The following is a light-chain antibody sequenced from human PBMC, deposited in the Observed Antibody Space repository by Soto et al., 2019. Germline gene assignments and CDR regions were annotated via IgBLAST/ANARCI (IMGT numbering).Light chain of an antibody. CDR3: QQSYSTPPT. V-gene: IGKV1-39*01. CDR2: GAS. J-gene: IGKJ1*01. Sequence: DIQMTQSPSSLSASVGDSVTITCRASQSISSFLNWYQHKPGKAPKVLIYGASRLQSGVPTRFSGSGSGTDFTLTISSLHPEDFATYFWQQSYSTPPTFGQGTRVEIK. CDR1: QSISSF.